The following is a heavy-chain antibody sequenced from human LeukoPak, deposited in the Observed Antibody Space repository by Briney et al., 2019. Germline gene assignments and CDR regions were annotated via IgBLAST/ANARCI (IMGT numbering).Heavy chain of an antibody. CDR3: ARCPTLGWFDP. CDR1: GGSISSSSYD. CDR2: IYYSGST. Sequence: PSETLSLTCTVSGGSISSSSYDWGWIRQPPGKGLEWIGSIYYSGSTYYNPSLKSRVTISVDTSKNQFSLKLSSVTAADTAVYYCARCPTLGWFDPWGQGTLVTVSS. V-gene: IGHV4-39*01. J-gene: IGHJ5*02.